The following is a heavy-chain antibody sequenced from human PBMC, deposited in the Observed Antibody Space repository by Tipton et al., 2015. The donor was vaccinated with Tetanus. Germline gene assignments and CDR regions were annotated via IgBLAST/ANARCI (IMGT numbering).Heavy chain of an antibody. CDR1: GYTFTGYY. CDR3: ARDRGDYIYYGMDV. Sequence: QMQLVQSGAEVKKPGASLKVSCKASGYTFTGYYLYWVRQAPGQGLEWMGWIDPNSGGTAYAQKFQGRVTMTRDTSISTVDMELSRLRPDDTAVYYCARDRGDYIYYGMDVWGPGTTVTVSS. CDR2: IDPNSGGT. D-gene: IGHD3-22*01. V-gene: IGHV1-2*02. J-gene: IGHJ6*02.